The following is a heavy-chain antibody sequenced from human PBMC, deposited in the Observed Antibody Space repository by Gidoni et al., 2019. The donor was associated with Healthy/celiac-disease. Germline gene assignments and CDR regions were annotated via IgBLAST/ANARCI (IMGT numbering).Heavy chain of an antibody. CDR1: GGSISSSSYY. CDR3: ARLNYGDYVRDY. CDR2: IYYSGST. D-gene: IGHD4-17*01. Sequence: QLQLQVSGPGLVKPPATLSLTCTVSGGSISSSSYYWGWIRQPPGKGLEWIGSIYYSGSTYYNPSLKSRVTISVDTSKNQFSLKLSSVTAADTAVYYCARLNYGDYVRDYWGQGTLVTVSS. J-gene: IGHJ4*02. V-gene: IGHV4-39*01.